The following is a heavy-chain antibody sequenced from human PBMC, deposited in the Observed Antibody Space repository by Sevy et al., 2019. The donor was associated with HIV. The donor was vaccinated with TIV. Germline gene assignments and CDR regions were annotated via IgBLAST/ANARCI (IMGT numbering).Heavy chain of an antibody. Sequence: GGSLRLSCAASGFTFSSYWMSWVRQAPGKGLEWVANIKQDGSEKYYVDSVKGRFTISRDNAKNSLYLQMNSLRAEDTAVYYCARFQTVSRSGSYYSFDYWGQGTLATVSS. CDR1: GFTFSSYW. CDR3: ARFQTVSRSGSYYSFDY. J-gene: IGHJ4*02. CDR2: IKQDGSEK. D-gene: IGHD1-26*01. V-gene: IGHV3-7*01.